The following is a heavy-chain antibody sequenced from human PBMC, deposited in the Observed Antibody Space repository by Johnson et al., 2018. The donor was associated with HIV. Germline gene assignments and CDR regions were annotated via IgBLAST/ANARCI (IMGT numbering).Heavy chain of an antibody. CDR1: GFTFSNAW. V-gene: IGHV3-30-3*01. Sequence: QVQLVESGGDLVKPGGSLRLSCAASGFTFSNAWMTWVRQAPGKGLEWVAVISYDGSNKYYADSVKGRFTISRDNSENTLYLQMNSLRAEDTAVYYCAREGGAVASRGFDIWGQGTMVTVSS. CDR2: ISYDGSNK. CDR3: AREGGAVASRGFDI. J-gene: IGHJ3*02. D-gene: IGHD6-19*01.